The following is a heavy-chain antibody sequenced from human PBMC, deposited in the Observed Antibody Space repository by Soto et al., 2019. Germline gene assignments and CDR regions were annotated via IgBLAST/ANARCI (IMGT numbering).Heavy chain of an antibody. D-gene: IGHD6-6*01. V-gene: IGHV3-30*18. Sequence: GGSLRLSCAASGFTFSSYGMHWVRQAPGKGLEWVAVISYDGSNKYYADSVKGRFTISRDNSKNTLYLQMNSLRAEDTAVYYCAKDAWRIAPLHYYFDYWGQGTLVTVSS. CDR1: GFTFSSYG. J-gene: IGHJ4*02. CDR3: AKDAWRIAPLHYYFDY. CDR2: ISYDGSNK.